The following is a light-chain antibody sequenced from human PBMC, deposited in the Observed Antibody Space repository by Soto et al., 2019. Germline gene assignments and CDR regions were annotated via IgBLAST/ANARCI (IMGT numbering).Light chain of an antibody. CDR2: GAS. V-gene: IGKV3-20*01. CDR1: QSVSSSY. CDR3: QQYGSSPLFT. Sequence: EIVLTQSPGTLSLSPGERATLSCRASQSVSSSYLAWYQQKPGQAPRLLIYGASSRATGIPDTFSGSGSGTDFTLTISRLEPEDFPVYYCQQYGSSPLFTFGPGTKVDIK. J-gene: IGKJ3*01.